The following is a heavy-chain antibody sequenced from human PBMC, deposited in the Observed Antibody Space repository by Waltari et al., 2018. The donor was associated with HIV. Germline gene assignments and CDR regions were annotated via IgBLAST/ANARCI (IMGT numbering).Heavy chain of an antibody. V-gene: IGHV1-2*02. D-gene: IGHD5-12*01. Sequence: QVQLVQSGAEVKKPGASVKVSCKASGYTFTGYYMHWVRQAPGQGLEWMGWIKPNIGGTNYAQKFQGRVTMTRDTSISTAYMELSRLRSDDTAVYYCARALESGHRLSGWGQGTLVTVSS. J-gene: IGHJ4*02. CDR2: IKPNIGGT. CDR1: GYTFTGYY. CDR3: ARALESGHRLSG.